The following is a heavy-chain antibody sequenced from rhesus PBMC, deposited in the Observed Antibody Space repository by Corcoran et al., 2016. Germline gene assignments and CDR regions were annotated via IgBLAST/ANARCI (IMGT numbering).Heavy chain of an antibody. CDR3: ARDGYSWNNAFED. CDR2: IYGSSTST. D-gene: IGHD1-20*01. J-gene: IGHJ4*01. Sequence: QVQLQESGPGVVKPSETLSLTCAVSGGSISDSYRWSWIRQPPGKGLEWIGYIYGSSTSTNYNPSPKSRFTISKDTSKNQFSLKLSSVTAADTAVYYCARDGYSWNNAFEDWGQGVLVTVSS. CDR1: GGSISDSYR. V-gene: IGHV4S10*01.